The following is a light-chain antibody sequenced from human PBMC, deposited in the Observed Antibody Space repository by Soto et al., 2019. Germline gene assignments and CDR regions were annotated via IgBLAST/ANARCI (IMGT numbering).Light chain of an antibody. CDR1: QSVSSY. J-gene: IGKJ2*01. CDR3: QQYSTWPPRYT. CDR2: RAS. V-gene: IGKV3-15*01. Sequence: EIVMTQSPATLSVSPGGRATLSCWASQSVSSYLAWYQQRPGQPPRLLIYRASTRATGIPARFSGSGSGTEFSLTISSLQSEDFAVYYCQQYSTWPPRYTFGQGTKLEI.